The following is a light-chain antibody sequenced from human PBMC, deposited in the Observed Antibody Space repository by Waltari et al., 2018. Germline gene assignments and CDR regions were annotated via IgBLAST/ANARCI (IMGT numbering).Light chain of an antibody. CDR3: QQTYGFPVT. CDR2: SAS. J-gene: IGKJ4*01. V-gene: IGKV1-39*01. Sequence: DIQVTQSPSSLSGSLGDRISMSCRTSQSVSSALSWFHQRPGEAPKLLVSSASRVQSGVPPRFSGSGSGTGFTLTISRLRPEDCGTYYWQQTYGFPVTFGGGTKV. CDR1: QSVSSA.